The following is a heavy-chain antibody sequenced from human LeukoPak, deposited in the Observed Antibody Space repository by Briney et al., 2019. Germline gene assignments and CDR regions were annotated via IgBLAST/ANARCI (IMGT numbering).Heavy chain of an antibody. CDR3: ARAVGSGLVFSYFDY. V-gene: IGHV3-11*06. D-gene: IGHD6-19*01. CDR2: ISSTSIYT. CDR1: GFTFSDHY. Sequence: PGGSLRLSCAASGFTFSDHYLNWIRQAPGKGLEWVSYISSTSIYTYYADSVKGRFTISRDNAKNSLYLQMNSLRAEDTAVYYCARAVGSGLVFSYFDYWGQGTLVTVSS. J-gene: IGHJ4*02.